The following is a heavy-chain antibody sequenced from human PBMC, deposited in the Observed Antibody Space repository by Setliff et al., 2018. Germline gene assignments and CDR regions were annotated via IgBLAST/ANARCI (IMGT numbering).Heavy chain of an antibody. V-gene: IGHV3-13*01. CDR1: GFTFSSYD. CDR3: ARHTPGYYYMDV. J-gene: IGHJ6*03. CDR2: IGTAGDT. D-gene: IGHD2-15*01. Sequence: SGGSLRLSCAASGFTFSSYDMHWVRQATGKGLEWVSAIGTAGDTYYPGSVKGRFTISRENAKNSLYLQMNSLRAGDTAVYYCARHTPGYYYMDVWGKGTTVTVSS.